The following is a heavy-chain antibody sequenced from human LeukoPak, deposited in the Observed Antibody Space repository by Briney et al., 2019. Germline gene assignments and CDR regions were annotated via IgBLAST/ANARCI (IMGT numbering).Heavy chain of an antibody. Sequence: ASVKVSCKASGYTFTSYGISRVRQAPGQGLEWMGWISAYNGNTNYAQKLRGRVTMTTDTSTSTAYMELRGLRSDDTAMYYCARDGAAVAATEYFQHWGQGILVTVSS. CDR3: ARDGAAVAATEYFQH. CDR1: GYTFTSYG. J-gene: IGHJ1*01. CDR2: ISAYNGNT. V-gene: IGHV1-18*01. D-gene: IGHD6-19*01.